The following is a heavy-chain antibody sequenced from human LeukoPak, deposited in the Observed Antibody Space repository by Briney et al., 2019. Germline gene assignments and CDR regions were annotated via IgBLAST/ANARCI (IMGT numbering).Heavy chain of an antibody. D-gene: IGHD6-13*01. Sequence: ASVKVSCKASGYTFTSYAMHWVRQAPGQRLEWMGWINAGNGNTKYSQKFQGRVTITRDTSASTAYMELSSLRSEDTAVYYCARVGVLAAAGRRYDYWGQGTLVTVS. J-gene: IGHJ4*02. CDR2: INAGNGNT. CDR1: GYTFTSYA. V-gene: IGHV1-3*01. CDR3: ARVGVLAAAGRRYDY.